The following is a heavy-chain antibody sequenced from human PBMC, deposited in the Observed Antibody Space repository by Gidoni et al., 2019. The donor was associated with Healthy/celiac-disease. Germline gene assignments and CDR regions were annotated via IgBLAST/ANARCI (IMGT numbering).Heavy chain of an antibody. D-gene: IGHD6-19*01. CDR3: ARPMYSSGWYFDY. Sequence: QLQLQESGPGRVTPSETLSLTCTVSGGSSRSSSYYLGWIRQPPGKGLEWIGSISYSGSTYYNPSLKRRVTISVDTSKNQFSLKLSSVTAADTAVYYCARPMYSSGWYFDYWGQGTLVTVSS. J-gene: IGHJ4*02. CDR2: ISYSGST. V-gene: IGHV4-39*01. CDR1: GGSSRSSSYY.